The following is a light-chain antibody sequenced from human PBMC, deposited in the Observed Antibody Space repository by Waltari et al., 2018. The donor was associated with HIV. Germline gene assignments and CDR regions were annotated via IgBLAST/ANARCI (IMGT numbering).Light chain of an antibody. CDR3: QQYYSFPLP. CDR2: WAC. Sequence: EIALTQPPDSLAVSLGDKATLNCRSSQTVLHNYNKKNHLAWYQRRPGQRPRLVLYWACSRESGVPDRLCGSGSLSNFTLTISRLQPEDVALYYCQQYYSFPLPFGGGPTVAIK. J-gene: IGKJ4*01. CDR1: QTVLHNYNKKNH. V-gene: IGKV4-1*01.